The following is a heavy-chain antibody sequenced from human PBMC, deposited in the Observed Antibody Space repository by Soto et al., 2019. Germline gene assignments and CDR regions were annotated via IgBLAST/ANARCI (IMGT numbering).Heavy chain of an antibody. D-gene: IGHD6-13*01. CDR1: GYTFSGYF. Sequence: QVQLVQSGADVKKPGASVKVSCKTSGYTFSGYFMHWLRQAPGQGLEWMGWMNPNSGGTDYAQNLQGRVSMTWDTSISTAYMELSGLRSDDTAIYYCARGYYSSSWRVFDYWGQGTLVTVSS. CDR3: ARGYYSSSWRVFDY. J-gene: IGHJ4*02. V-gene: IGHV1-2*02. CDR2: MNPNSGGT.